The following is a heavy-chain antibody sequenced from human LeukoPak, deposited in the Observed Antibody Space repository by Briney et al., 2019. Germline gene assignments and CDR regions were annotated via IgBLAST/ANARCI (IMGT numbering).Heavy chain of an antibody. J-gene: IGHJ4*02. Sequence: GGSLRLSCAAPGFTFSNAWMSWVRQAPGKGLEWVGRIRSKTDGGTTEYAPPVEGRFTISRDDSKDTLYLLMNSLKTEDTAVYYCSTVRIWGQGTLVTVSS. V-gene: IGHV3-15*01. CDR1: GFTFSNAW. CDR2: IRSKTDGGTT. CDR3: STVRI. D-gene: IGHD3-3*02.